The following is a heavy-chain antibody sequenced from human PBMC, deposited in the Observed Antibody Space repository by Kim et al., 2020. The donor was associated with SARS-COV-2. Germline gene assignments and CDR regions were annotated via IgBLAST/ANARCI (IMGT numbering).Heavy chain of an antibody. CDR3: ARGKGGSYYDYFDY. J-gene: IGHJ4*02. CDR2: ISYDGSNK. CDR1: GFTFSSYA. V-gene: IGHV3-30-3*01. D-gene: IGHD1-26*01. Sequence: GGSLRLSCAASGFTFSSYAMHWVRQAPGKGLEWVAVISYDGSNKYYADSVKGRFTISRDNSKNTLYLQMNSLRAEDTAVDYCARGKGGSYYDYFDYWGQG.